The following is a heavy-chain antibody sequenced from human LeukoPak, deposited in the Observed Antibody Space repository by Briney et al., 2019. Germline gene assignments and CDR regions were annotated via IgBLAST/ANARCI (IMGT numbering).Heavy chain of an antibody. CDR2: INYGGST. CDR3: ARLYGSGTYSYYFDY. CDR1: GASISISSDY. J-gene: IGHJ4*02. Sequence: SETLSLTCTVSGASISISSDYWGWVRQSPGKGLEWIGTINYGGSTDYNPPLQSRVTISIDTSKNQFSLKLSSMTAADTAVYYCARLYGSGTYSYYFDYWSQGTVVTVSS. V-gene: IGHV4-39*01. D-gene: IGHD3-10*01.